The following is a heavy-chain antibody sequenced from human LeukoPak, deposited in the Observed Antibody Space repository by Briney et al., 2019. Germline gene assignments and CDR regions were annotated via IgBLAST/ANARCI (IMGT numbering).Heavy chain of an antibody. Sequence: PGGSLRLSCAASGFTFSSYAMSWVRQAPGKGLEGVSAISVSGNTYHADSVKGRFTISRDSSKNTLYLQMNSLRAEDTAVYYCAREARYNYGLYYYYYMDVWGKGTTVTVSS. CDR3: AREARYNYGLYYYYYMDV. J-gene: IGHJ6*03. CDR1: GFTFSSYA. D-gene: IGHD5-18*01. CDR2: ISVSGNT. V-gene: IGHV3-23*01.